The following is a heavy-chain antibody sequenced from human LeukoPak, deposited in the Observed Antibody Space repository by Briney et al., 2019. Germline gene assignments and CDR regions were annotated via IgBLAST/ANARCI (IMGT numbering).Heavy chain of an antibody. CDR1: GGSFSGYY. V-gene: IGHV4-34*01. CDR2: INHSGST. Sequence: SETLSLTCAVYGGSFSGYYWSWIRQPPGKGLEWIGEINHSGSTNYNPSLKSRVTISVDTSKNQFSLKLSSVTAADTAVYYCARAPRGSSWSRSYYYYYMDVWGKGTTVTVSS. CDR3: ARAPRGSSWSRSYYYYYMDV. D-gene: IGHD6-13*01. J-gene: IGHJ6*03.